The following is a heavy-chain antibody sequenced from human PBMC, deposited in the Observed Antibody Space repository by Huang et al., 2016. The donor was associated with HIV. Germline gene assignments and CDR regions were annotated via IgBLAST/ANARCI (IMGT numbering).Heavy chain of an antibody. CDR2: IKLDGSEK. CDR1: GFTFSSYW. J-gene: IGHJ4*02. V-gene: IGHV3-7*01. D-gene: IGHD1-1*01. CDR3: ARDRTATTGSPYFDY. Sequence: EVHLVESGGGLVQPGGSLRLSCATSGFTFSSYWMTLVRQAPGKGREWMANIKLDGSEKYYVDSVKGRFTISRDNSKNSLYLQMNSLRVEDTAVYYCARDRTATTGSPYFDYWGQGTLLTVSS.